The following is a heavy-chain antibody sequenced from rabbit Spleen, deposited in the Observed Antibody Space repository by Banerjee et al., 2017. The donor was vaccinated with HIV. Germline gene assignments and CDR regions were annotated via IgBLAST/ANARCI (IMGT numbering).Heavy chain of an antibody. CDR2: INAVTGKP. Sequence: QEQLKESGGGLVQPGGSLKLSCKASAFDFSSGGVSWVRQAPGKGLEWIACINAVTGKPVYASWVNGRFTISKTSSTMVFLQMTSLTAADTATYFCARDLVTAIGWNFALWGPGTLVTVS. V-gene: IGHV1S45*01. D-gene: IGHD7-1*01. CDR3: ARDLVTAIGWNFAL. CDR1: AFDFSSGG. J-gene: IGHJ4*01.